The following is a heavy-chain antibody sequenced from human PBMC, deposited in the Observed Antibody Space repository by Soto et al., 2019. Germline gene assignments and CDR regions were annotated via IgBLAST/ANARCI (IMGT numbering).Heavy chain of an antibody. CDR1: GFTFSSYS. CDR3: AGHPRDNSGYWSYFDY. J-gene: IGHJ4*02. D-gene: IGHD3-22*01. CDR2: ISSSSSYI. V-gene: IGHV3-21*01. Sequence: EVQLVESGGGLVKPGGSLRLSCAASGFTFSSYSMNWVRQAPGKGLEWVSSISSSSSYIYYADSVKGRFTISRDNAKNSLYLQMTSRRAEDTAVYYCAGHPRDNSGYWSYFDYWGQGTLVTVSS.